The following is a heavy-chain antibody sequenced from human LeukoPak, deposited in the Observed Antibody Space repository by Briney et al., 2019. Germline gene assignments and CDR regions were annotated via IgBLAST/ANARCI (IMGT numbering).Heavy chain of an antibody. D-gene: IGHD3-16*02. V-gene: IGHV4-59*01. Sequence: SETLSLTCTVSGGSISSYYWSWIRQPPGKGLEWIGYIYYSGSTNYNPSLKSRVTISVDTSKNQFSLQLSSVTAADTAVYYCARADPMITFGGVIRRWGQGTLVTVSS. CDR3: ARADPMITFGGVIRR. CDR2: IYYSGST. J-gene: IGHJ4*02. CDR1: GGSISSYY.